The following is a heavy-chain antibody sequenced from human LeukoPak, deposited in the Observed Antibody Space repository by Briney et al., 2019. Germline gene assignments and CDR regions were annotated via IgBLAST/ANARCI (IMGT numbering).Heavy chain of an antibody. D-gene: IGHD5-18*01. CDR2: ISWNSGSI. Sequence: PGGSLRLSCAASGFTFDDYAMHWVRQAPGKGLEWVSGISWNSGSIGYADSVKSRFTISRDNAKNSLYLQMNSLRAEDTALYYCAKGLGGGYWYYFDYWGQGTLVTVSS. J-gene: IGHJ4*02. CDR1: GFTFDDYA. CDR3: AKGLGGGYWYYFDY. V-gene: IGHV3-9*01.